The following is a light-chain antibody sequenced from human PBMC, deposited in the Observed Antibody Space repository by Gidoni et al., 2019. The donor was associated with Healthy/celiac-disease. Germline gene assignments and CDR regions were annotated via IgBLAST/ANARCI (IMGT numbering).Light chain of an antibody. Sequence: LQLTPSPSSLSASLGDRVTITCRASQGISSHLDWYQQKPGKVPKLLIYDVSSLESGVPSRFSGSGSGTDFTLTISSLQPEDFATYYCQQFNDYPFTFGPGTKVEIK. J-gene: IGKJ3*01. CDR1: QGISSH. CDR3: QQFNDYPFT. CDR2: DVS. V-gene: IGKV1D-13*01.